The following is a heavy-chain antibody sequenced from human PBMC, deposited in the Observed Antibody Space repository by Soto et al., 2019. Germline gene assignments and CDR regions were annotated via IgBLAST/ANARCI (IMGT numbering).Heavy chain of an antibody. CDR2: IWNDGGNK. CDR3: ARAYDFWSGIDY. Sequence: QVQLVESGGGVVQPGRSLRLSCAAYGFTFSSYAMHWVRQAPGKGLDWVAVIWNDGGNKYYADSVQGRFTISRDNSKNTLYLQMNSLRAEDTALYYCARAYDFWSGIDYWGQGILVNVSS. CDR1: GFTFSSYA. J-gene: IGHJ4*02. D-gene: IGHD3-3*01. V-gene: IGHV3-33*01.